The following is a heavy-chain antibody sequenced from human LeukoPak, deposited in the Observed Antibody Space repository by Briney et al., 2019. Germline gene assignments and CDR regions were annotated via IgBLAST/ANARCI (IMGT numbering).Heavy chain of an antibody. V-gene: IGHV1-8*01. CDR1: GYTFTSYD. CDR3: ARDARRAGRPDYGMDV. Sequence: ASVKVSCKASGYTFTSYDINWVRQATGQGLEWMGWMNPNSGNTGYAQKFQGRVTMTRNTSISTAYMELSSLRSEDTAVYYCARDARRAGRPDYGMDVWGQGTTVTVSS. CDR2: MNPNSGNT. J-gene: IGHJ6*02. D-gene: IGHD6-13*01.